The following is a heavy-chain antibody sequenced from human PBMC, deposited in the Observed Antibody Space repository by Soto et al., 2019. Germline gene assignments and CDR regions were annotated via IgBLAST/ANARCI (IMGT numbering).Heavy chain of an antibody. D-gene: IGHD5-18*01. CDR1: GYTFTNND. V-gene: IGHV1-8*02. J-gene: IGHJ5*02. Sequence: QVQLVQSGAEVKKPGASVKVSCKASGYTFTNNDVSWVRQATGQGLEWMGWMNPGSGDTGYAQKFQGRVTMTRDISIATAYMELNSLTSEDTAIYSCARMESFGSLNWFDPWGQGTLVTVSS. CDR3: ARMESFGSLNWFDP. CDR2: MNPGSGDT.